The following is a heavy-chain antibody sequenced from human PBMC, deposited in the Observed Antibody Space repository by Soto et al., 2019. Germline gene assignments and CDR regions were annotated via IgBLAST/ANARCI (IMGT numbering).Heavy chain of an antibody. CDR2: IWFDGSDK. V-gene: IGHV3-33*01. J-gene: IGHJ3*02. D-gene: IGHD2-2*01. CDR1: GLTFSSYG. CDR3: ARLYCSSSSCYSVGAFDI. Sequence: QVQLEESGGGVVQPGRSLRLSCAASGLTFSSYGMHWVRQAPGKGLEWVALIWFDGSDKYYVDSVKGRFTISRDNSKNTVHLQMNSLRVEDTAVYYCARLYCSSSSCYSVGAFDIRGQGTVVTVSS.